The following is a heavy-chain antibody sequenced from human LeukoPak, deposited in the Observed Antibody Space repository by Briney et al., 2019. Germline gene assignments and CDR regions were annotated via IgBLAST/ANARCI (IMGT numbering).Heavy chain of an antibody. CDR2: IYTSGST. CDR3: AGVRIVLVTGSNWVDP. V-gene: IGHV4-4*07. CDR1: GGSISSYY. J-gene: IGHJ5*02. D-gene: IGHD3-22*01. Sequence: SETLSLTCTVSGGSISSYYWSWIRQPAGKGLEWIGRIYTSGSTNYNPSLKSRVTMSVDTSKNQFSLKFNSVTAADPAVYYCAGVRIVLVTGSNWVDPWGQGTLVTVSS.